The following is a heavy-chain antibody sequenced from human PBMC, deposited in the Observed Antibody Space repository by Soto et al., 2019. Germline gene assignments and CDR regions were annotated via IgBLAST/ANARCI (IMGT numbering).Heavy chain of an antibody. CDR3: TTDGRGAFDI. CDR2: IWYDGSNK. Sequence: PGGSLRLSCAASGFTFSSYGMHWVRQAPGKGLEWVAVIWYDGSNKYYADSVKGRFTISRDNSKNTLYLQMNSLRAEDTAVYYCTTDGRGAFDIWGQGTMVTVSS. J-gene: IGHJ3*02. V-gene: IGHV3-33*01. D-gene: IGHD3-10*01. CDR1: GFTFSSYG.